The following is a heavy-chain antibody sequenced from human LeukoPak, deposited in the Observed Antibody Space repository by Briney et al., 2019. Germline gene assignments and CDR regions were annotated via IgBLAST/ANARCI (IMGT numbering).Heavy chain of an antibody. CDR3: ARRYGSATMVRGVPPGMDV. J-gene: IGHJ6*04. CDR2: INHSGST. V-gene: IGHV4-34*01. Sequence: SETLSLTCAVYGGSFSGYYWSWIRQPPGKGLEWIGEINHSGSTNYNPSLKSRVTISVDTSKNQFSLKLSSVTAADTAVYYCARRYGSATMVRGVPPGMDVWGKGTTVTVSS. D-gene: IGHD3-10*01. CDR1: GGSFSGYY.